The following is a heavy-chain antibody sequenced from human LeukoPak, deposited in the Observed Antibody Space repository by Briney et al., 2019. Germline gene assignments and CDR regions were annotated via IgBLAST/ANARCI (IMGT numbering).Heavy chain of an antibody. Sequence: PSETLSLTCTVSGGSICSYYWSWIRQPPGKGLEWIGYIYYSGSTNYNPSLKSRVTISVDTSKNQFSLKLSSVTAADTAVYYCARDSLVPALIGYYYYGMDVWGQGTTVTVSS. J-gene: IGHJ6*02. CDR2: IYYSGST. CDR3: ARDSLVPALIGYYYYGMDV. D-gene: IGHD2-2*01. CDR1: GGSICSYY. V-gene: IGHV4-59*01.